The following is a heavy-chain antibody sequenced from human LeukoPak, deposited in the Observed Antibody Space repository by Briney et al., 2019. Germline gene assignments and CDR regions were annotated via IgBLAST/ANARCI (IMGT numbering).Heavy chain of an antibody. V-gene: IGHV4-30-4*08. Sequence: SQTLSLTCTVSGGSISSGDYYWSWIRQPPGKGVEWIGYIYYSGSTYYNPSLKSRVTISVDTSKNQFSLKLSSVTAADTAVYYCARRWELHAFDIWGQGTMVTVSS. D-gene: IGHD1-26*01. CDR2: IYYSGST. CDR1: GGSISSGDYY. CDR3: ARRWELHAFDI. J-gene: IGHJ3*02.